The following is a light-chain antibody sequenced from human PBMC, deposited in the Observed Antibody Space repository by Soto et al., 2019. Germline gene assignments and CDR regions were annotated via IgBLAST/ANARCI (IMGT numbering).Light chain of an antibody. CDR3: NSYTNSSAVV. J-gene: IGLJ2*01. CDR1: RDDIGAYDY. CDR2: EVT. V-gene: IGLV2-14*01. Sequence: QSPLTPPASVSGSPGQSITISCAGTRDDIGAYDYVSWYQQHPGNAPKLLVYEVTNRPSGVSDRFSGSKSGNTASLTISGLQAEDEADYYCNSYTNSSAVVFGGGTKVTVL.